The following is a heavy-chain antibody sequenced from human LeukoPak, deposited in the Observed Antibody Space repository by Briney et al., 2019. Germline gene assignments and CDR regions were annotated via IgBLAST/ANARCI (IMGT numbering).Heavy chain of an antibody. D-gene: IGHD4-17*01. CDR1: GGSFSGYY. Sequence: KPSETLSLTCAVYGGSFSGYYWSWIRQPPGKGLEWIGEINHSGSTNYNPSLKSRVTISVDTSKNQFSLKLSSVTAADTAVYYCAYGDYETHFDYWGQGTLVTVSS. CDR2: INHSGST. J-gene: IGHJ4*02. CDR3: AYGDYETHFDY. V-gene: IGHV4-34*01.